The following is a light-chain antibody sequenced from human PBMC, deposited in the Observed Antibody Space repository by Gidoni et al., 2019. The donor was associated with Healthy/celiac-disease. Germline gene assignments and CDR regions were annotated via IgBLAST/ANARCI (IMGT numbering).Light chain of an antibody. J-gene: IGKJ4*01. CDR2: DAS. CDR3: QQRSNGTPLT. Sequence: IVLTPSPDTLSLSPGERATLSCRASQSVSSHLAWYQQKPGQAPRLLSYDASNRATGIPARFSGSGSGTDVTLTISSLEPEDFAVDYCQQRSNGTPLTFGGGTKVEIK. V-gene: IGKV3-11*01. CDR1: QSVSSH.